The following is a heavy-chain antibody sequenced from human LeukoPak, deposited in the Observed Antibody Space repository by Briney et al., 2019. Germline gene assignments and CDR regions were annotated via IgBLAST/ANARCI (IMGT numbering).Heavy chain of an antibody. D-gene: IGHD3-10*01. Sequence: GGSLRLSCAASGFTFSSYAMNWVRQAPGKGLEWVSTISGGGDSTYYADSVKGRFTISRDNSKNTLYLQMNSLRAEDTAVYYCAKRAVWFGELLSPSYYFDFWGQGTPVTVSS. J-gene: IGHJ4*02. CDR3: AKRAVWFGELLSPSYYFDF. CDR1: GFTFSSYA. V-gene: IGHV3-23*01. CDR2: ISGGGDST.